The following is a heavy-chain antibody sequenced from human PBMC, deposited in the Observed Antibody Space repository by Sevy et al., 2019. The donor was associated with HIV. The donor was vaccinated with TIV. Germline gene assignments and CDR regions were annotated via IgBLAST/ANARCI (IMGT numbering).Heavy chain of an antibody. Sequence: SETLSLTCAVYGGSFSGYYWSWIRQPPGKGLEWIGEINHSGSTNYNPSLKSRVTISADTSKNQFSLKLSSVTAADTAVYYCARGIVGAPLVDFWGQGTLVTVSS. CDR2: INHSGST. CDR3: ARGIVGAPLVDF. CDR1: GGSFSGYY. V-gene: IGHV4-34*01. J-gene: IGHJ4*02. D-gene: IGHD1-26*01.